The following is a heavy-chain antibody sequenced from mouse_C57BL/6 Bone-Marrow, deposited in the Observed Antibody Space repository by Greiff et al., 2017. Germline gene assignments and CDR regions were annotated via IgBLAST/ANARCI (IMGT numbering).Heavy chain of an antibody. CDR2: IYPRRGNT. Sequence: QVQLQQSGAELARPGASVKLSCKASGYTFTSYGISWVKQRTGQGLEWIGEIYPRRGNTYYTEKFKGKATLTADKSSSTAYMELRSLTSEDSAVYFCASGIYDGNSYWYFDVWGTGTTVTVSS. V-gene: IGHV1-81*01. J-gene: IGHJ1*03. D-gene: IGHD2-1*01. CDR1: GYTFTSYG. CDR3: ASGIYDGNSYWYFDV.